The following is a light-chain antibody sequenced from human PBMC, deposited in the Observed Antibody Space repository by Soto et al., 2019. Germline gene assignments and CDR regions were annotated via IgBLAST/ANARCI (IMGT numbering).Light chain of an antibody. V-gene: IGLV3-21*02. Sequence: VLTQPPSLSVAPGQTARVTCGGNNIGVKSVHWYQQRPGQAPVLVVYDNNDRPSGIPERFSGSNSGNTATLTISRVEAGDEADYYCQVWDGTTDNLYVFGTGTQLTVL. J-gene: IGLJ7*01. CDR1: NIGVKS. CDR2: DNN. CDR3: QVWDGTTDNLYV.